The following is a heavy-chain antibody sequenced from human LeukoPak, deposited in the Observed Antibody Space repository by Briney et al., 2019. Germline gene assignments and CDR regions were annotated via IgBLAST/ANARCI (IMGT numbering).Heavy chain of an antibody. CDR1: GGSISSSSYY. CDR2: IYYSGST. J-gene: IGHJ4*02. V-gene: IGHV4-39*01. Sequence: PSETLSLTCTVSGGSISSSSYYWGWIRQPPGKGLEWIGSIYYSGSTYYNPSLKSRVSISIDTSKNQFSLRLTSVTAADTAVYYCARQTGSGLFILPGGQGTLVTVSS. CDR3: ARQTGSGLFILP. D-gene: IGHD3/OR15-3a*01.